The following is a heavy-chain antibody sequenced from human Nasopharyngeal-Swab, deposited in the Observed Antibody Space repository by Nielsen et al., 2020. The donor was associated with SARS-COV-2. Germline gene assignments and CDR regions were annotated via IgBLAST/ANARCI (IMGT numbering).Heavy chain of an antibody. CDR2: INHSGST. J-gene: IGHJ4*02. D-gene: IGHD5-12*01. CDR1: GGSFSGYY. Sequence: SETLSLTCAVYGGSFSGYYWSWIRQPPGKGLEWIGEINHSGSTNYNPSLKSRVTISVDTSKNPFSLKLSSVTAADTAVYYCASRGYSGYDFDYWGQGTLVTVSS. CDR3: ASRGYSGYDFDY. V-gene: IGHV4-34*01.